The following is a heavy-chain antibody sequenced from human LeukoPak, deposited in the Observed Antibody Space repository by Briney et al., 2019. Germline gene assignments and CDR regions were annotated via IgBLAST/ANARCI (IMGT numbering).Heavy chain of an antibody. CDR1: GGSISGYY. V-gene: IGHV4-59*08. CDR3: ARGANYGDYDGYFDY. J-gene: IGHJ4*02. Sequence: SQTLSLTCTVSGGSISGYYLTWVRQPPGKGLEWIGYIYYSGSTNYYASLRSRVTISVDKSKNKLFLQLSSVTAADTAVHYCARGANYGDYDGYFDYWGQGNLVTVSS. CDR2: IYYSGST. D-gene: IGHD4-17*01.